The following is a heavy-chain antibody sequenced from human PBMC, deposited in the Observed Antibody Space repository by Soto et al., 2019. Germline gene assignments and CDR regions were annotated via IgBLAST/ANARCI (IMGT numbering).Heavy chain of an antibody. J-gene: IGHJ4*02. D-gene: IGHD3-16*01. CDR3: ARAWGGYFDY. CDR1: GGSISSGGYY. Sequence: QVQLQESGPGLVKPSQTLSLTCTVSGGSISSGGYYWSWIRQHPGKGLEWIGYIYYSESTHYNPSLKGRVTISVDTSKHQLSLKLSSVTAADTAVYYCARAWGGYFDYWGQGTLVTVSS. CDR2: IYYSEST. V-gene: IGHV4-31*03.